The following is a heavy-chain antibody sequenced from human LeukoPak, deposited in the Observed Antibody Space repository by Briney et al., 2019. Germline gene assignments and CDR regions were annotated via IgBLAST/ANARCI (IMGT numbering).Heavy chain of an antibody. Sequence: SVKVSCKASGGTFSSYAISWVRQAPGQGLEWMGGIIPIFGTANYAQKFQGRVTITADESTSTAYMELSSLRSGDTAVYYCARDLCSSTSCFMGGWGYWGQGTLVTVSS. J-gene: IGHJ4*02. V-gene: IGHV1-69*13. D-gene: IGHD2-2*01. CDR2: IIPIFGTA. CDR1: GGTFSSYA. CDR3: ARDLCSSTSCFMGGWGY.